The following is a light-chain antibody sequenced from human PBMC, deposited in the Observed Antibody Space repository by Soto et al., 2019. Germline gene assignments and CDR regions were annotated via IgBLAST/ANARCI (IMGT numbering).Light chain of an antibody. Sequence: QSALTQPASVSGSPGQSITISCTGTSTDVGGYNYVSWYQQHPGKAPKLMIYDVTSRPSGVSNRFSGSKSGNMASLIISGLQADDEADYYCISYTSSDTYVFGTGTKLTVL. J-gene: IGLJ1*01. CDR1: STDVGGYNY. CDR2: DVT. V-gene: IGLV2-14*01. CDR3: ISYTSSDTYV.